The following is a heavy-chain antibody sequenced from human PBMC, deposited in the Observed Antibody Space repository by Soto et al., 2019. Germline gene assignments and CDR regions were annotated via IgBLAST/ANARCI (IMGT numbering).Heavy chain of an antibody. J-gene: IGHJ4*02. D-gene: IGHD3-22*01. V-gene: IGHV3-23*01. Sequence: HPSETLSLTCTVSGGSISSGGYYWSWIRQAPGKGLEWVSAISGSGGSTYYADSVKGRFTISRDNSKNTLYLQMNSLRAEDTAVYYCAKDQIVVAITWDPSNQDYWGQGTLVTVSS. CDR1: GGSISSGGYY. CDR3: AKDQIVVAITWDPSNQDY. CDR2: ISGSGGST.